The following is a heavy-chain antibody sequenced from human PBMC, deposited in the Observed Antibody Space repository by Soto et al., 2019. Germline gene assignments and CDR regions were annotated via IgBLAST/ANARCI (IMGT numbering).Heavy chain of an antibody. V-gene: IGHV1-69*13. J-gene: IGHJ4*02. CDR2: ILPVSAPP. Sequence: SVKVSCKASGGTLNNYAINWVRQAPGQGLEWMGGILPVSAPPDYAQKFQGRVSITADHSTSTVYMELSRLKSDDTAVYFCATDSNYDVSNSFWGQGTLVTVSS. CDR1: GGTLNNYA. CDR3: ATDSNYDVSNSF. D-gene: IGHD3-3*01.